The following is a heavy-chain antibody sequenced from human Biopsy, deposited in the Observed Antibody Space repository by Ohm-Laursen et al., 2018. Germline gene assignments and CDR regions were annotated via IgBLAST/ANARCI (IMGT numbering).Heavy chain of an antibody. CDR1: GFTFNNYG. CDR3: VRGRAY. J-gene: IGHJ4*02. Sequence: SLRLSCAATGFTFNNYGMQWVRQAPGKGLEWVSIIYLDGNTYYTDSVKGRFTISRDNSKNALYLQMNSLRPADTAKYYCVRGRAYWGQGTLVTVSS. CDR2: IYLDGNT. V-gene: IGHV3-53*01.